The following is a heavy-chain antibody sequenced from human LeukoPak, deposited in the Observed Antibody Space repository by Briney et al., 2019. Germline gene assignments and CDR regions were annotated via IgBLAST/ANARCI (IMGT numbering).Heavy chain of an antibody. CDR1: GSTFSDYA. CDR2: ISGVGGTT. D-gene: IGHD5-12*01. CDR3: AKAGFGWIVNWFDP. J-gene: IGHJ5*02. Sequence: PGGSLRLSCLASGSTFSDYAMSWVRQAPGKGLEWVSAISGVGGTTYYADSVKGRFTISRDNSKNTLYLQMNSLRAEDTAIYYCAKAGFGWIVNWFDPWGQGTLVAVSS. V-gene: IGHV3-23*01.